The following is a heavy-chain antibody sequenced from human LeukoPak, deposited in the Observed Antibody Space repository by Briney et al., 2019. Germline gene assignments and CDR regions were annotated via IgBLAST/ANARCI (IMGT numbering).Heavy chain of an antibody. CDR3: ARDLQGQQLKNVYFDY. Sequence: ASVKVSCKASGYTFTDYHIHWVRQAPGQGLEWMGWNNPNSGDTNYAQKFQGRVTMTRDTSISTAYMELSRLRSDDTAVYYCARDLQGQQLKNVYFDYWGQGTLVTVSS. V-gene: IGHV1-2*02. D-gene: IGHD6-13*01. CDR1: GYTFTDYH. J-gene: IGHJ4*02. CDR2: NNPNSGDT.